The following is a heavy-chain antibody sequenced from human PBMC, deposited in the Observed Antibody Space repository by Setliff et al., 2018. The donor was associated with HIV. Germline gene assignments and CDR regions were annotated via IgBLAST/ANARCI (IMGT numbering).Heavy chain of an antibody. J-gene: IGHJ4*02. Sequence: ASVKVSCKASGGTFSTYAINWVRQAPGQGLEWLGGIIPVSGTANYAERFQDRVTTSTDESKTSVYLQVSSLTSEDTAVYYCASDREEYCGHDCSSPLDNWGPGTLVTVSS. CDR1: GGTFSTYA. CDR2: IIPVSGTA. V-gene: IGHV1-69*05. D-gene: IGHD2-21*02. CDR3: ASDREEYCGHDCSSPLDN.